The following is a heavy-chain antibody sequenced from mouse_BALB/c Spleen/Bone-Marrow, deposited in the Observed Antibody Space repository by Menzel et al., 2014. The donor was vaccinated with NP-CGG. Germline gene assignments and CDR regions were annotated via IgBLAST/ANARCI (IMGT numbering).Heavy chain of an antibody. CDR3: ARELLYGNYSDY. V-gene: IGHV1-54*03. Sequence: VMLVESGAELVRPGTSVKMSCKASGYAFTNYLIEWVKQRPGQGLEWIGVINPGSGGTNYNEKFKGKATLTADKSSSTAYMQLSSLTSDDSAVYFCARELLYGNYSDYWGQGTTLTVSS. CDR1: GYAFTNYL. D-gene: IGHD2-1*01. J-gene: IGHJ2*01. CDR2: INPGSGGT.